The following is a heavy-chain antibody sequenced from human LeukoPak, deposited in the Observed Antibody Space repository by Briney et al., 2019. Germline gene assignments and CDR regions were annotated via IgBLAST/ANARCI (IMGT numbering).Heavy chain of an antibody. V-gene: IGHV4-59*12. CDR1: GGSINNYH. CDR3: ASYECSGGSCFFDY. CDR2: IYHSGST. Sequence: SETLSLTCSVSGGSINNYHWSWIRQSPGKGLEWIGYIYHSGSTYYNPSLKSRVTISVDRSKNQFSLKLSSVTAADTAVYYCASYECSGGSCFFDYWGQGTLVTVSS. J-gene: IGHJ4*02. D-gene: IGHD2-15*01.